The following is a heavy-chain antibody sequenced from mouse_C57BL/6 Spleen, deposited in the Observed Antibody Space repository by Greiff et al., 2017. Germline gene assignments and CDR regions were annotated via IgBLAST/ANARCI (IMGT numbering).Heavy chain of an antibody. D-gene: IGHD2-4*01. CDR1: GYSFTGYY. V-gene: IGHV1-42*01. CDR2: INPSTGGT. CDR3: AIYYDYDDWYFDV. J-gene: IGHJ1*03. Sequence: VHVKQSGPELVKPGASVKISCKASGYSFTGYYMNWVKQSPEKSLEWIGEINPSTGGTTYNQKFKAKATLTVDKSSSTAYMQLKSLTSEDSAVYYCAIYYDYDDWYFDVWGTGTTVTVSS.